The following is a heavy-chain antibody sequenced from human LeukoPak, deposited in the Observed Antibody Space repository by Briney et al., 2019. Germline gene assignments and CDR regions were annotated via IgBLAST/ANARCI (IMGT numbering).Heavy chain of an antibody. Sequence: GGSLRLSCAASGFTFSSYSMNWVRQAPGKGLEWVSSISSSSSYIYYAGSVKGRFTISRDNAKNSLYLQMNSLRVEDTAVYYCARPRGNVEMATNPFDYWGQGTLVTVSS. CDR2: ISSSSSYI. D-gene: IGHD5-24*01. J-gene: IGHJ4*02. V-gene: IGHV3-21*01. CDR1: GFTFSSYS. CDR3: ARPRGNVEMATNPFDY.